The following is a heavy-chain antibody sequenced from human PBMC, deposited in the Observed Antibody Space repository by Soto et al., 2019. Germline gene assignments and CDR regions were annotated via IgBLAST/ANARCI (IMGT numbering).Heavy chain of an antibody. CDR2: IYYSGST. CDR3: ARDAKPEAFDI. J-gene: IGHJ3*02. CDR1: GGSISSGDDY. Sequence: SETLSLTGTVSGGSISSGDDYWSWIRQPPGKGLEWIGYIYYSGSTYYNPSLKSRVTISVDTSKNQFSLKLSSVTAADTAVYYCARDAKPEAFDIWGQGTMVTVSS. V-gene: IGHV4-30-4*01.